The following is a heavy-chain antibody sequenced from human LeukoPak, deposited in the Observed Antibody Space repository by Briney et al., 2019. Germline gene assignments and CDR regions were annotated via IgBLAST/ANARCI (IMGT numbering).Heavy chain of an antibody. CDR3: ARAEGGSSSGEDY. Sequence: SETLSLTCTVSGYSISSGYYWGWIRQPPGKGLEWIGSINHSGSTYYNPSLKSRVTISVDTSKNQFSLKLSSVTAADTAVYYCARAEGGSSSGEDYWGQGTLVTVSS. J-gene: IGHJ4*02. CDR1: GYSISSGYY. D-gene: IGHD6-6*01. CDR2: INHSGST. V-gene: IGHV4-38-2*02.